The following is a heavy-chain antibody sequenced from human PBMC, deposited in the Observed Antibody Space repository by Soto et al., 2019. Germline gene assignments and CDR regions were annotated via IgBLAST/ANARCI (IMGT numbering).Heavy chain of an antibody. D-gene: IGHD3-3*01. CDR1: GGSISSGGYY. Sequence: KASETLSLTCTVSGGSISSGGYYWSWIRQHPGKGLEWIGYIYYSGSTYYNPSLKSRVTISVDTSKNQFSLKLSSVTAADTAVYYCARVPKYYDFWSGYYNEYFQHWGQGTLVTVSS. V-gene: IGHV4-31*03. CDR3: ARVPKYYDFWSGYYNEYFQH. J-gene: IGHJ1*01. CDR2: IYYSGST.